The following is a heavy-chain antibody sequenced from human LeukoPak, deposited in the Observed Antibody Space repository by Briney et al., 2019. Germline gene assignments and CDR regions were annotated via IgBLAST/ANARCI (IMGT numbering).Heavy chain of an antibody. CDR3: ARSGYDRFYYAMDV. J-gene: IGHJ6*02. Sequence: PSETLSLTCTVSGGSISSSSYYWGWIRQPPGKGLEWIGSIHYSGRTYYNPSLKSRVTLSVDTSKNQFSLKLGSVTAADTAVYYCARSGYDRFYYAMDVWGQGTTVTVSS. CDR1: GGSISSSSYY. CDR2: IHYSGRT. D-gene: IGHD5-12*01. V-gene: IGHV4-39*07.